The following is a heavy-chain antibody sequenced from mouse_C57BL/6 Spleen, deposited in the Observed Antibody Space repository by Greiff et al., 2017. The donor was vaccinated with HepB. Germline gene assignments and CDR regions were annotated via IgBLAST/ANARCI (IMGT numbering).Heavy chain of an antibody. Sequence: DVMLVESGEGLVKPGGSLKLSCAASGFTFSSYAMSWVRQTPEKRLEWVAYISSGGDYIYYADTVTGRFTISRDNARNTLYLQMSSLKSEDTAMYYCTRDPYDGYGVDAMDYWGQGTSVTISS. CDR1: GFTFSSYA. D-gene: IGHD2-3*01. J-gene: IGHJ4*01. V-gene: IGHV5-9-1*02. CDR2: ISSGGDYI. CDR3: TRDPYDGYGVDAMDY.